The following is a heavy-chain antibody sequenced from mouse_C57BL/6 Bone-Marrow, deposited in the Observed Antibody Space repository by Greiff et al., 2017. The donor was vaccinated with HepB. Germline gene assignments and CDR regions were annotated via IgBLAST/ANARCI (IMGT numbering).Heavy chain of an antibody. D-gene: IGHD2-1*01. CDR2: IHPNSGST. CDR1: GYTFTSYW. J-gene: IGHJ4*01. Sequence: VQLQQSGAELVKPGASVKLSCKASGYTFTSYWMHWVKQRPGQGLEWIGMIHPNSGSTNYNEKFKSKATLTVDKSASTAYMQLSSLTSEDSAVYYCARGGLLSAMDYWGQGTSVTGSS. V-gene: IGHV1-64*01. CDR3: ARGGLLSAMDY.